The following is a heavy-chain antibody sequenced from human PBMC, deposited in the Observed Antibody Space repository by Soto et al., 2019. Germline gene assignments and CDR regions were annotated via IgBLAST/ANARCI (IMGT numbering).Heavy chain of an antibody. J-gene: IGHJ3*02. V-gene: IGHV2-5*01. Sequence: QGTLNESGPPLVKPTQTLTLTCSFSGFSLSTSGVGVGWIRQSPGKALEWLALIYWSGDEHYRPSLKSRLSIIKDTSKNHVVLIMTDMDPVDTATYYCARGLATLPVFAFDIWGQGTMVTVSS. CDR3: ARGLATLPVFAFDI. CDR1: GFSLSTSGVG. CDR2: IYWSGDE. D-gene: IGHD6-6*01.